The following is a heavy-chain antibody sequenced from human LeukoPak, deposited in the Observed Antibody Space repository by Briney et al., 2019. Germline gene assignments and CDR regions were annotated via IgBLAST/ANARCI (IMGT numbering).Heavy chain of an antibody. J-gene: IGHJ5*02. CDR3: ARAVDVVVPAARFDP. V-gene: IGHV4-34*01. CDR1: GVSFSGYY. D-gene: IGHD2-2*01. CDR2: INHSGST. Sequence: TSETLSLTCAVYGVSFSGYYWSWIRQPPGKGLEWIGEINHSGSTNYNPSLKSRVTISVDTSKNQFSLKLSSVTAADTAVYYCARAVDVVVPAARFDPWGQGTLVTVSS.